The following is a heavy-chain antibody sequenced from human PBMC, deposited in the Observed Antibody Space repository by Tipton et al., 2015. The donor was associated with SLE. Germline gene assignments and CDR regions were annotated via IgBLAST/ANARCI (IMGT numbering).Heavy chain of an antibody. J-gene: IGHJ3*02. D-gene: IGHD4-17*01. V-gene: IGHV4-4*07. CDR1: DASMNIYL. CDR3: AGTRVTTAPDSFDI. Sequence: TLSLTCNVSDASMNIYLWHWIRQHAGKGPGWIGRLSLSDKNNYNPSLQSRVTMSVATSRRQFSLEVRSMTATGTAGYFCAGTRVTTAPDSFDIWGPGTVFTVSS. CDR2: LSLSDKN.